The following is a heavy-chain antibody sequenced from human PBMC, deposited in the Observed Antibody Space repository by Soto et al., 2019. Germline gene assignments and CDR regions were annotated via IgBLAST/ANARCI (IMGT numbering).Heavy chain of an antibody. CDR2: VYWDDDK. CDR1: GFSLSTNGEG. CDR3: VHRRVQIFDF. Sequence: QITLKESGPTLVKPTQTLTLTCTFSGFSLSTNGEGVGWIRQPPGKALEWLALVYWDDDKRYSTSLKSRLTITKDTSKNQVVLTMTNIDPVDTATYYCVHRRVQIFDFWGQGALITVSS. J-gene: IGHJ4*02. V-gene: IGHV2-5*02. D-gene: IGHD1-1*01.